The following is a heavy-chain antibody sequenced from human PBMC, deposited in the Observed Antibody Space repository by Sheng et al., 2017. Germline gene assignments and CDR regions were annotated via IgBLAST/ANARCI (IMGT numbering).Heavy chain of an antibody. CDR1: GYSISSGYY. D-gene: IGHD3-22*01. CDR2: IYHSGST. CDR3: ARDAADDSSGYYYFFLGPYNWFDP. J-gene: IGHJ5*02. V-gene: IGHV4-38-2*02. Sequence: QVQLQESGPGLVKPSETLSLTCAVSGYSISSGYYWGWIRQPPGKGLEWIGSIYHSGSTYYNPSLKSRVTISVDTSKNQFSLKLSSVTAADTAVYYCARDAADDSSGYYYFFLGPYNWFDPWGQGTLVTV.